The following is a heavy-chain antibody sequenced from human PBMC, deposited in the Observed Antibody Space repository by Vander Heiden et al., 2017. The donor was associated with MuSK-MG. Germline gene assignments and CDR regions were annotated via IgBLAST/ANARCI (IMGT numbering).Heavy chain of an antibody. Sequence: EVQLLESGGGLVQPGGSLRLSCAASGFTFSSYAMSWVRQAPGKGLEWVSAISGSGGSTYYADAVKGRFTISRDNSKNTLYLQMNSLRAEDTAVYYCARRTGGAAGVFDYWGQGTLVTVSS. CDR2: ISGSGGST. V-gene: IGHV3-23*01. D-gene: IGHD6-13*01. J-gene: IGHJ4*02. CDR3: ARRTGGAAGVFDY. CDR1: GFTFSSYA.